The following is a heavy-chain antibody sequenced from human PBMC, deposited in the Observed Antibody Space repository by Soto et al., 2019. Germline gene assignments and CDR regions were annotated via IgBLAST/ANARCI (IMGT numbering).Heavy chain of an antibody. CDR3: ARGHVLRFLDHSWFDP. D-gene: IGHD3-3*01. V-gene: IGHV4-59*01. CDR1: GGSISSYY. Sequence: PSETLSLTCTVSGGSISSYYWSWIRQPPGKGLEWIGYIYYSGSTNYNPSLKSRVTISVDTSKNQFSLKLSSVTAADTAVYYCARGHVLRFLDHSWFDPWGQGTLVTVSS. CDR2: IYYSGST. J-gene: IGHJ5*02.